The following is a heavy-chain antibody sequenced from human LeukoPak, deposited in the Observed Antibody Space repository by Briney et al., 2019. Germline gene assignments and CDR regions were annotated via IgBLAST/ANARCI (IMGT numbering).Heavy chain of an antibody. CDR2: INHSGST. D-gene: IGHD2-21*02. J-gene: IGHJ4*02. CDR3: ASYIVVVTAMNFDY. Sequence: SETLSLTCAVYGGSFSGYYWSWIRQPPGKGLEWIGEINHSGSTNYNPSLKSRVTISVDTSKNQFSLKLSSVTAADTAVYYCASYIVVVTAMNFDYWGQGTLVTVSS. V-gene: IGHV4-34*01. CDR1: GGSFSGYY.